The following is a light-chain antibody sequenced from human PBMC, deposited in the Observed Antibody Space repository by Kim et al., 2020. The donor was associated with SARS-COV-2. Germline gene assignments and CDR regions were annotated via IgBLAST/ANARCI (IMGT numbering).Light chain of an antibody. CDR3: QAWDSSIYV. CDR2: RDN. CDR1: KLGDKY. Sequence: SGSSGQTTRITCTGDKLGDKYASWYQQEPGQSPVVVIVRDNRRASGIPERFSGCNSGNTATLTISGTQAMDEADYYCQAWDSSIYVFGTKTKVTVL. V-gene: IGLV3-1*01. J-gene: IGLJ1*01.